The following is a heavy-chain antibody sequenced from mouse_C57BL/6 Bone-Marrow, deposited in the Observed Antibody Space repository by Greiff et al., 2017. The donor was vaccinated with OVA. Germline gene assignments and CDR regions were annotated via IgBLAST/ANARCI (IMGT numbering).Heavy chain of an antibody. V-gene: IGHV1-15*01. CDR2: IDPETGGT. CDR3: TRGYSNCKAMDY. Sequence: QVQLQQSGAGLVRPGASVTLSCEASGYTFTDYEMHWVKQTPVHGLEWVGAIDPETGGTAYHQKFKGKAILPADKSYSTAYMEIRSLTSEDSAVYYCTRGYSNCKAMDYWCQGNAITVSS. D-gene: IGHD2-5*01. J-gene: IGHJ4*01. CDR1: GYTFTDYE.